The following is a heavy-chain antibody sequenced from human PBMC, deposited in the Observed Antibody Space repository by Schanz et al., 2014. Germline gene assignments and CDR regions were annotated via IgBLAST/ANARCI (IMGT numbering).Heavy chain of an antibody. CDR1: GGSISGYY. V-gene: IGHV4-34*01. D-gene: IGHD4-4*01. CDR3: ARGPLNHDYSNL. Sequence: QVQLQQWGAGLLKPSETLSLTCGVYGGSISGYYWSWIRQPPGKGLEWIGEINHSGSTNYNPSLKSRVTISVDTSKNQFSLRLSSVTAADTAVYYCARGPLNHDYSNLWGQGTLVSVSS. J-gene: IGHJ4*02. CDR2: INHSGST.